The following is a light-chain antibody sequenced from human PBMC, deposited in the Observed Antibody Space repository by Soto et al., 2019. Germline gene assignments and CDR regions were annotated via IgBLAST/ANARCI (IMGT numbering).Light chain of an antibody. Sequence: IVFTQSPATLSLSPGERATLSCRSSRSVSRYLAWYQQKPGQAPRLLIFDASNRATGIPARFSGSGSGTEFTLTISSLEPEDFAVYYCQQRSNWPPFTFGPGTKVDIK. CDR1: RSVSRY. CDR3: QQRSNWPPFT. J-gene: IGKJ3*01. V-gene: IGKV3-11*01. CDR2: DAS.